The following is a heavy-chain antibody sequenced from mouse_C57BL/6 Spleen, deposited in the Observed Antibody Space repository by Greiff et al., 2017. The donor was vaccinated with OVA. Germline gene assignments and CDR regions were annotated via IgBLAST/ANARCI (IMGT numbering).Heavy chain of an antibody. CDR1: GYTFTSYW. V-gene: IGHV1-59*01. Sequence: VQLQQPGAELVRPGTSVKLSCKASGYTFTSYWMHWVKQRPGQGLEWIGVIDPSDSYTNYNQKFKGKATLTVDTSSSTAYMQLSSLTSEDSAVYYCARLGLLRNFDYWAKAPLSQSPQ. D-gene: IGHD1-1*01. CDR2: IDPSDSYT. J-gene: IGHJ2*01. CDR3: ARLGLLRNFDY.